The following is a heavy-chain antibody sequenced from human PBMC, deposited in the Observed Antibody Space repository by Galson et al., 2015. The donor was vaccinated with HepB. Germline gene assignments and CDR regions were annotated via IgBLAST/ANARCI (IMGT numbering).Heavy chain of an antibody. CDR1: GFTFSSYG. CDR2: IRYDGSNK. D-gene: IGHD3-10*01. J-gene: IGHJ4*02. CDR3: AKPGWFGELFGGYYFDY. Sequence: SLRLSCAASGFTFSSYGMHWVRQAPGKGLEWVAFIRYDGSNKYYADSVKGRFTISRDNSKNTLYLQANSLRAEDTAVYYCAKPGWFGELFGGYYFDYWGQGTLVTVSS. V-gene: IGHV3-30*02.